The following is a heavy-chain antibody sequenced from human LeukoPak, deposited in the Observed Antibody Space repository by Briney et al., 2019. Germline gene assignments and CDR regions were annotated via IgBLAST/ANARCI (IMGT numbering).Heavy chain of an antibody. CDR1: GFTVSSNY. V-gene: IGHV3-66*01. Sequence: GGSLRLSCAASGFTVSSNYMSWVRQAPGKGLEWVSVIYSGGSTYYADSVKGRFTISRDNSKNTLYLQMNSLRAEDTAVYYCARVEGYCSGGSCYFGYFDYWGRGTLVTVSS. D-gene: IGHD2-15*01. CDR3: ARVEGYCSGGSCYFGYFDY. CDR2: IYSGGST. J-gene: IGHJ4*02.